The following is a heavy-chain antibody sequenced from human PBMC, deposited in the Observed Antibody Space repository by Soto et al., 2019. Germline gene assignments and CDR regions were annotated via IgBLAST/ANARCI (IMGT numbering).Heavy chain of an antibody. V-gene: IGHV4-39*03. Sequence: PSETLSLTCDFSVVSIDNSHSFCSWIRQPPWKGLEFIGSVYYTGGAYYNPSLKSRVTVSVDTSKNQLSLRVNSVTAADTALYYCLRVVEAATRKTDFDSWGQGMQVTVSS. J-gene: IGHJ4*02. D-gene: IGHD2-15*01. CDR3: LRVVEAATRKTDFDS. CDR2: VYYTGGA. CDR1: VVSIDNSHSF.